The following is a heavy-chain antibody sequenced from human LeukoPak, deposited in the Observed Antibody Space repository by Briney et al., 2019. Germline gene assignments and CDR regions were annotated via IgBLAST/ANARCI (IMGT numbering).Heavy chain of an antibody. CDR2: ISGSGGST. D-gene: IGHD6-6*01. Sequence: GGSLRLSCAASGFTFSSYYMNWVRQAPGKGLEWVSAISGSGGSTYYADSVKGRFTISRDNSKNTLYLQMNSLRAEDTAVYYCAKDRYSSSSAIFDYWGQGTLVTVSS. J-gene: IGHJ4*02. CDR3: AKDRYSSSSAIFDY. V-gene: IGHV3-23*01. CDR1: GFTFSSYY.